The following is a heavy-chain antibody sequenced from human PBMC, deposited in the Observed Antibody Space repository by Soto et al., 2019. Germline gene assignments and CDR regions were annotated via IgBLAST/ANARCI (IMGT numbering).Heavy chain of an antibody. V-gene: IGHV3-9*01. J-gene: IGHJ3*02. CDR3: AKDSGYDSSGYPHDAFDI. CDR2: ISWNSVSI. CDR1: GFTFDDYA. D-gene: IGHD3-22*01. Sequence: GGSLRLSCAASGFTFDDYAMHWVRQAPGKGLEWVSGISWNSVSIGYADSVKGRFTISRDNAKNSLYLQMNSLRAEDTALYYCAKDSGYDSSGYPHDAFDIWGQGTMIT.